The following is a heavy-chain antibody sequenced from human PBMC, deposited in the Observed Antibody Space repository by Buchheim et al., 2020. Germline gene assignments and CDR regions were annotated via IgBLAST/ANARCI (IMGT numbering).Heavy chain of an antibody. CDR2: IIPVFGTA. Sequence: QVQLVQSGAEVKKPGSSVKISCKASGGTFSSYGISWVRQAPGQGLEWMGGIIPVFGTANYAQKFQGRVTTTADKSTSTAYMEVSSLRSEDTAVYYCTRDATYFDSSAFYYLYWGQGTL. CDR3: TRDATYFDSSAFYYLY. CDR1: GGTFSSYG. V-gene: IGHV1-69*06. J-gene: IGHJ4*02. D-gene: IGHD3-22*01.